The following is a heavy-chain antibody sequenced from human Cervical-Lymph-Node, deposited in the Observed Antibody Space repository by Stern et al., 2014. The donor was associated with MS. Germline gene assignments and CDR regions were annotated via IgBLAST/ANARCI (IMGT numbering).Heavy chain of an antibody. J-gene: IGHJ4*02. CDR3: ARDPITMVRGVIY. CDR2: ISSSSSYI. V-gene: IGHV3-21*01. Sequence: EQLVESGGGLVKPGGSLRLSCAASGFTFSSYSMNWVRQAPGKGLEWVSSISSSSSYIYYADSVKGRFTISRDNAKNSLYLQMNSLRAEDTAVYYCARDPITMVRGVIYWGQGTLVTVSS. D-gene: IGHD3-10*01. CDR1: GFTFSSYS.